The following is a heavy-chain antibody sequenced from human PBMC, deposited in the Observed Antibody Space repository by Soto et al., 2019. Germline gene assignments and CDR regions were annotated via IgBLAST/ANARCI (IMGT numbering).Heavy chain of an antibody. CDR1: GGTFSSYT. CDR3: ARYVDSSGWYSDY. J-gene: IGHJ4*02. V-gene: IGHV1-69*02. CDR2: IIPILGIA. Sequence: QVQLVQSGAEVKKPGSSVKVSCKASGGTFSSYTISWVRQAPGQGLEWMGRIIPILGIANYAQKFQGRVTITADKSTSTAYMELSSLRSEDTAVYYCARYVDSSGWYSDYWGQGTLVTVS. D-gene: IGHD6-19*01.